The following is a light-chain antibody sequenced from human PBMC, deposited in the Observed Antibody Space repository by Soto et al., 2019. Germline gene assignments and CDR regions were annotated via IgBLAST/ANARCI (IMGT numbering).Light chain of an antibody. CDR3: SSYTSSATEV. CDR2: DVS. J-gene: IGLJ1*01. Sequence: QSVLTQPASVSGSPGQSITISCTGTISDVGGYDYVSWYQHHPGKAPKLIIYDVSSRPSGVSNRFSASKSGNTASLTISGLQSDDEADYYCSSYTSSATEVFGSGTKVTV. CDR1: ISDVGGYDY. V-gene: IGLV2-14*03.